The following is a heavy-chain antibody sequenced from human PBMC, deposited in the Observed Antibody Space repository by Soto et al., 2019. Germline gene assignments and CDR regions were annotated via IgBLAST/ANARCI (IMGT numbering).Heavy chain of an antibody. J-gene: IGHJ4*02. Sequence: PGGSLRLSCAASGFSFSDSAMHWVRQASGKGLEWVGRIRTKTNNYATAYAESVKGRFTVSRDDSKNTAYLQMNSLKTEDTAVYYCAKDRYGDYGGIDYWGQGTMVTVSS. CDR1: GFSFSDSA. D-gene: IGHD4-17*01. V-gene: IGHV3-73*01. CDR3: AKDRYGDYGGIDY. CDR2: IRTKTNNYAT.